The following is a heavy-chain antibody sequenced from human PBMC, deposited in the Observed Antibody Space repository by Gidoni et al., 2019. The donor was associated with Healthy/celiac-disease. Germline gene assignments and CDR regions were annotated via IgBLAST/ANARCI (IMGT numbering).Heavy chain of an antibody. J-gene: IGHJ6*02. V-gene: IGHV3-66*02. Sequence: EVKLVEPGGGLVQPGGALRLSCAASGFHVSSNYMSWVPQAPGTGLLWVLVCYSGCSTYYPDSVKGRCTISRDNAENTFERQSNSLRGEDTAVYYCAREGGDYGDYYYGLDVWGQGTTVTVSS. CDR1: GFHVSSNY. CDR2: CYSGCST. CDR3: AREGGDYGDYYYGLDV. D-gene: IGHD4-17*01.